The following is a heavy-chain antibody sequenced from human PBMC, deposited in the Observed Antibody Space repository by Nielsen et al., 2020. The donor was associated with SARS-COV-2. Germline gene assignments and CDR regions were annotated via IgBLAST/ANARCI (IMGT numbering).Heavy chain of an antibody. CDR1: GFTFSSYA. J-gene: IGHJ3*02. D-gene: IGHD3-22*01. Sequence: GESLKISCAASGFTFSSYAMSWVRQAPGKGLEWVSAISGSGGSTYYADSVKGRFTISRDNSKNTLYLQMNSLRAEDTAVYYCARAQIAYYYDSSGYDYDAFDIWGQGTMVTVSS. V-gene: IGHV3-23*01. CDR2: ISGSGGST. CDR3: ARAQIAYYYDSSGYDYDAFDI.